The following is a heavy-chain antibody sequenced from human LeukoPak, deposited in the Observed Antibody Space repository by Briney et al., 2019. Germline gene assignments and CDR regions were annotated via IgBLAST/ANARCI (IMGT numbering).Heavy chain of an antibody. Sequence: KSGGSLRLSCAASGFTFSDYYMSWIRQAPGKGLEWVSYISSSGSTIYYADSVKGRFTISRDNAKNSLYLQMNSLRAEDTAVYYCARDGLRYYYDSTDAFDIWGQGTMVTVSS. J-gene: IGHJ3*02. CDR3: ARDGLRYYYDSTDAFDI. CDR2: ISSSGSTI. D-gene: IGHD3-22*01. CDR1: GFTFSDYY. V-gene: IGHV3-11*01.